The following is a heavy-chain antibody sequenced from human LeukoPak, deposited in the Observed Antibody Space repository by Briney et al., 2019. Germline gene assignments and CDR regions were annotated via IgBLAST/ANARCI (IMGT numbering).Heavy chain of an antibody. V-gene: IGHV4-31*03. CDR1: GGSISIGGYY. D-gene: IGHD3-22*01. CDR2: IYYSGST. CDR3: GKAPDYYDSRGWFDP. J-gene: IGHJ5*02. Sequence: PSETLSLTCTVSGGSISIGGYYSSWIRQHPGKGLEWIGYIYYSGSTYYNPSLKSRVTISVDTSKNQFSLKLRSVTAGDKAVYYCGKAPDYYDSRGWFDPWGKGTVVSVSS.